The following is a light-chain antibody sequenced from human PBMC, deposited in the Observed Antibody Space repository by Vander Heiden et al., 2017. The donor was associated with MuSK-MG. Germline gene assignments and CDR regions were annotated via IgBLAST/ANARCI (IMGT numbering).Light chain of an antibody. CDR3: QQSDSTPFT. Sequence: DIQMTQSPSSLSASVRDRVTITCRASQSISSYLNWYQQKPGKAPKLLIYAASRLQSGVPSRFTGSASGTDFTLTISMLQPEDFATYYCQQSDSTPFTFGHGTKVDIK. V-gene: IGKV1-39*01. CDR1: QSISSY. J-gene: IGKJ3*01. CDR2: AAS.